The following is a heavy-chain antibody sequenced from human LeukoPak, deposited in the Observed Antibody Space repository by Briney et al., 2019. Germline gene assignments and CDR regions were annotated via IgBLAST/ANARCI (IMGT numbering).Heavy chain of an antibody. D-gene: IGHD3-22*01. CDR3: AAGYYDSSGMRV. Sequence: SVKVSCKASGFTFTSSAVQWVRQARRQRLEWIGWIVVGSGNTNYAQKFQERVTITRDMPTSTAYMELSSLRSEDTAVYYCAAGYYDSSGMRVWGQGTMVTVSS. CDR2: IVVGSGNT. CDR1: GFTFTSSA. J-gene: IGHJ3*01. V-gene: IGHV1-58*01.